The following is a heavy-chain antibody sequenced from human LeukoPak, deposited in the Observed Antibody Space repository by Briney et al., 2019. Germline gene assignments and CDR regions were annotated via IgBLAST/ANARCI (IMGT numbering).Heavy chain of an antibody. CDR3: ARYDTSGSLDY. CDR1: GGSISSGGYY. CDR2: IYYSGST. Sequence: SETLSLTCTVSGGSISSGGYYWSWIRQHPGKGLEWIGYIYYSGSTYYNPSLKSRVTISVDTSKNQFSLKLSSVTAADTAVYYCARYDTSGSLDYWGQGTLVTVSS. D-gene: IGHD3-22*01. J-gene: IGHJ4*02. V-gene: IGHV4-31*03.